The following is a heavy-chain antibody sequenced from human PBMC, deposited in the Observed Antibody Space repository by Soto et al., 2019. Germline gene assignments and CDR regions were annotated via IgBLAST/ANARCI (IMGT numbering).Heavy chain of an antibody. CDR3: AKSITARPFDY. CDR2: ISGSGGNT. J-gene: IGHJ4*02. Sequence: GGSLRLSCTASGFTFSSYAMSWVRQAPGKGLEWISAISGSGGNTYYADSVKGRFTISRDNSKNTLYLQMNSLRAEDTAVYYCAKSITARPFDYWGQGALVTVCS. V-gene: IGHV3-23*01. D-gene: IGHD6-6*01. CDR1: GFTFSSYA.